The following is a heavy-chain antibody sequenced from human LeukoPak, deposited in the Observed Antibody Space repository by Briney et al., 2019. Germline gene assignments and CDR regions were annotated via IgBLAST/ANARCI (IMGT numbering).Heavy chain of an antibody. V-gene: IGHV5-51*01. D-gene: IGHD3-3*01. Sequence: GESLKISCKGSGYIFISYWIGWVRQVPGKGLEWMGIIYPGDSETRYSPSFQGQVTISADKSISTAYLQWSSLKASDTAMYYCARQRITIFGVGEVFDYWGQGTLVTVSS. CDR3: ARQRITIFGVGEVFDY. CDR1: GYIFISYW. J-gene: IGHJ4*02. CDR2: IYPGDSET.